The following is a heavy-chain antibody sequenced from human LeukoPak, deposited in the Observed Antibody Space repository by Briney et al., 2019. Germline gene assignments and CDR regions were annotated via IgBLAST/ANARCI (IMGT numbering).Heavy chain of an antibody. CDR1: GGSFSGYY. J-gene: IGHJ5*02. Sequence: SETLSLTCADYGGSFSGYYWSRIRQPPGKGLEWIGEINHSGSTNYNPSLKSRVTISVDTSKSQFSLKLSSVTAADTAVYYCARKRITMVRGAGNWFDPWGQGTLVTVSS. CDR3: ARKRITMVRGAGNWFDP. CDR2: INHSGST. D-gene: IGHD3-10*01. V-gene: IGHV4-34*01.